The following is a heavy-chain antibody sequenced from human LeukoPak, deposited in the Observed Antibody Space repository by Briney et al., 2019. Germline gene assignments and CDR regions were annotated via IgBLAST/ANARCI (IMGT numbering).Heavy chain of an antibody. CDR2: INQDGSER. V-gene: IGHV3-7*01. J-gene: IGHJ4*02. CDR3: ARDSNRKDDY. Sequence: PAGSLRLSCAASGFTFSCYWMSWVRQAPGKGLEWVASINQDGSERYYGDSVKGRFTISRDNAKNSLYLQMNSLRAEDTAMYYCARDSNRKDDYWGQGTLITVSS. CDR1: GFTFSCYW. D-gene: IGHD1-14*01.